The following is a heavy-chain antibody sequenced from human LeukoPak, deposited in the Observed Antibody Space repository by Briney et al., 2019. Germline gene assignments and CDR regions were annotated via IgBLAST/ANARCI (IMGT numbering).Heavy chain of an antibody. CDR1: GFTFSSYG. CDR2: IWYDGSNK. Sequence: GGSLRLSCAASGFTFSSYGMHWVRQAPGKGLEWVAVIWYDGSNKYYADSVKGRFTISRDNSKNTLYLQMNSLRAEDTAVYYCAKESRGWWGKANTDYWGQGTLVTVSS. D-gene: IGHD2-15*01. CDR3: AKESRGWWGKANTDY. V-gene: IGHV3-33*06. J-gene: IGHJ4*02.